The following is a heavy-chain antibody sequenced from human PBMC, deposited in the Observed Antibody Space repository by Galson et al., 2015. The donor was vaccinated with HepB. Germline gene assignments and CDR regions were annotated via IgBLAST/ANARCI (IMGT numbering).Heavy chain of an antibody. CDR1: GFTFSSYG. CDR2: ISYDGSNK. D-gene: IGHD4-17*01. J-gene: IGHJ4*02. Sequence: SLRLSCAASGFTFSSYGMHWVRQAPGKGLEWVAVISYDGSNKYYADSVKGRFTISRDNSKNTLYLQMNSLRAEDTAVYYCAKSYGDYGLFDYWGQGTLVTVSS. V-gene: IGHV3-30*18. CDR3: AKSYGDYGLFDY.